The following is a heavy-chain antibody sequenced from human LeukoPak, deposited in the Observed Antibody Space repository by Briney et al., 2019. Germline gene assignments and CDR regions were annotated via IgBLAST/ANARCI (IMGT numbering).Heavy chain of an antibody. CDR3: ARSRSSVDYTFDY. V-gene: IGHV4-59*08. D-gene: IGHD4-11*01. J-gene: IGHJ4*02. CDR1: GGSINSYY. Sequence: SETPSLTCTVSGGSINSYYWSWIRQPPGKGLEWIGYIYYSGSTNYNPSLKSRVTISVDTSKNQLSLKLSSVTAADTAVYYCARSRSSVDYTFDYWGQGTLVTVSS. CDR2: IYYSGST.